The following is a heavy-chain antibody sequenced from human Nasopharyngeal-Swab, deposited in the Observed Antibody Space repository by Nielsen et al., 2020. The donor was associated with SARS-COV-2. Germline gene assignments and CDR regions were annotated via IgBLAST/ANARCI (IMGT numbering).Heavy chain of an antibody. CDR1: GFIFSDSA. CDR2: IDNDGRRT. V-gene: IGHV3-74*01. J-gene: IGHJ4*02. Sequence: GESLKISCAASGFIFSDSAIHWVRQAPGKGPEWVSRIDNDGRRTFYADLVKGRFTISRDNTKNTLYLQMNSLSVEDTALYYCVKYGSGWGQGTLVTVSS. CDR3: VKYGSG. D-gene: IGHD6-19*01.